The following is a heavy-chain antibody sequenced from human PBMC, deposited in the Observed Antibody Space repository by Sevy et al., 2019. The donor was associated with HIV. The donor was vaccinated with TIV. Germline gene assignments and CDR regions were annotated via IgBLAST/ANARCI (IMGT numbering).Heavy chain of an antibody. CDR1: GGSFSGYY. D-gene: IGHD2-2*01. CDR2: INHSGST. CDR3: ARGGNYCSSTSCYARHFGY. J-gene: IGHJ4*02. V-gene: IGHV4-34*01. Sequence: SETLSLTCAVYGGSFSGYYWSWIRQPPGKGLEWIGEINHSGSTNYNPSLKSRVTISVDTSKNQFSLKLSSVTAADTAVYYCARGGNYCSSTSCYARHFGYWGQGTLVTVSS.